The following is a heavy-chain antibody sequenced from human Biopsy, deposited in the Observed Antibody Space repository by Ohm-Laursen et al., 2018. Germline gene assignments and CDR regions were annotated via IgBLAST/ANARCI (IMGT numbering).Heavy chain of an antibody. V-gene: IGHV4-31*03. J-gene: IGHJ4*02. CDR3: ARLGSNDYYPKYFDF. CDR2: IFYSANT. CDR1: GVSINGGRYY. D-gene: IGHD4-23*01. Sequence: TLSLTCTVSGVSINGGRYYWNWIRHHPGKGLEWIGNIFYSANTYYNTYLKSRVTISVDTSKNQFSLKLSSVTAADTAVYYCARLGSNDYYPKYFDFWGQGALVTVSS.